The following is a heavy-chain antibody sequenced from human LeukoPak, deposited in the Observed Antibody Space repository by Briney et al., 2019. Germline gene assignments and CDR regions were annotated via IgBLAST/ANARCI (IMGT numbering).Heavy chain of an antibody. CDR2: INHSGST. CDR1: GGSFSGYY. Sequence: SETLSLTCAVYGGSFSGYYWSWIRQPPGKGLEWIGEINHSGSTNYNPSLKSRVTISVDTSKNQFSLKLSSVTAADTAVYYCARGRSSGPLFDYWGQGTLVTVSS. CDR3: ARGRSSGPLFDY. D-gene: IGHD6-19*01. V-gene: IGHV4-34*01. J-gene: IGHJ4*02.